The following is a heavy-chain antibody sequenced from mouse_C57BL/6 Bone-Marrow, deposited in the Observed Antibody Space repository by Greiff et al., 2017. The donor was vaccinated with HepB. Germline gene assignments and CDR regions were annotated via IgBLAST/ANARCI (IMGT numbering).Heavy chain of an antibody. D-gene: IGHD2-4*01. J-gene: IGHJ3*01. Sequence: EVKLVESGGGLVKPGGSLKLSCAASGFTFSSYAMSWVRQTPEKRLEWVATISDGGSYTYYPDNVKGRFTISRDNAKNNLYLQMSHLKSEDTAMYYCARRRYDYDGFAYWGQGTLVTVSA. CDR2: ISDGGSYT. CDR1: GFTFSSYA. CDR3: ARRRYDYDGFAY. V-gene: IGHV5-4*03.